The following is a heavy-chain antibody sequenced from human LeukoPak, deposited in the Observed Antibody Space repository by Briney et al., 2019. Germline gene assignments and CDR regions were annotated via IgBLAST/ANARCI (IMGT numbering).Heavy chain of an antibody. J-gene: IGHJ4*02. CDR2: ISGSGGST. CDR1: GFTFSSYA. Sequence: GGSLRLSCAASGFTFSSYAMSWVRQAPGKGLEWVSAISGSGGSTYYADSVKGRFTISRDNAKNSLYLQMNSLRAEDTAVYYCARDGSARGVTAFDYWGQGTLVTVSS. D-gene: IGHD1-14*01. V-gene: IGHV3-23*01. CDR3: ARDGSARGVTAFDY.